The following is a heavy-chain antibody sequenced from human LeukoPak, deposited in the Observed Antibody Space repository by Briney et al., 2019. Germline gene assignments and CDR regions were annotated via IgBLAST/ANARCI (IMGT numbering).Heavy chain of an antibody. J-gene: IGHJ4*02. V-gene: IGHV3-33*01. CDR3: ARSQYCSGGSCYRLGDY. CDR2: IWHDGSNK. CDR1: GFTFSTYA. Sequence: LGGSLRLSCAASGFTFSTYAMHWVRQAPGKGLEWVAVIWHDGSNKYYAGSVKGRFTISRDNSKNTLYLQMDSLRAEDTAVYYCARSQYCSGGSCYRLGDYWGQGTLVTVSS. D-gene: IGHD2-15*01.